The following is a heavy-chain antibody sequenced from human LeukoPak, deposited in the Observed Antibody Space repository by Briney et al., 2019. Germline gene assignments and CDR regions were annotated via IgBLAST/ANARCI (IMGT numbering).Heavy chain of an antibody. V-gene: IGHV4-61*02. D-gene: IGHD2-21*01. Sequence: SETLSLTCTVSGDSISRGNYYWPWIRQPAGKGLEGLARIYASGTTNYNPSLKSRVTISKDTSKNQFSLKLNSVTAADTAVYYCARESLGRPYFFDLWGQGTLVTVSS. CDR3: ARESLGRPYFFDL. CDR2: IYASGTT. CDR1: GDSISRGNYY. J-gene: IGHJ4*02.